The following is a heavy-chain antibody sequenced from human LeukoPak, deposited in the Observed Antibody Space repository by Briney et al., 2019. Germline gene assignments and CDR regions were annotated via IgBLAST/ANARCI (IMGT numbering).Heavy chain of an antibody. CDR3: AREGVAITASGRGAFDI. D-gene: IGHD5-12*01. CDR2: LDPSGGST. J-gene: IGHJ3*02. CDR1: GYTFTSYY. V-gene: IGHV1-46*01. Sequence: ASAKVSCKASGYTFTSYYMHWVRQASGQGLEWMGILDPSGGSTSCAQKFQGRVTMTRDTSTSTVYMDLSSLTSEDTGVYYCAREGVAITASGRGAFDIWGQGAMVTVSS.